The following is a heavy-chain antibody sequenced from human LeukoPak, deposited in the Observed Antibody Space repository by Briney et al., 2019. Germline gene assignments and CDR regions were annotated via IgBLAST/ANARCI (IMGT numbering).Heavy chain of an antibody. V-gene: IGHV1-18*01. J-gene: IGHJ4*02. CDR2: ISGNNDNP. Sequence: ASVRVSCKASGYTFSNFGINWVRQAPGQGLEWMGWISGNNDNPNYGQKFQGRFTVTTDSSTNTAYMELRNLRLDGTAVYYCARDGTSTDDYWGQGTLVTVSS. CDR3: ARDGTSTDDY. CDR1: GYTFSNFG. D-gene: IGHD2-2*01.